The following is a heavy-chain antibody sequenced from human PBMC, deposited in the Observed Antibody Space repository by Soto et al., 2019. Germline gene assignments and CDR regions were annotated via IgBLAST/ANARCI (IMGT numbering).Heavy chain of an antibody. J-gene: IGHJ4*02. CDR2: ISGSGGST. D-gene: IGHD2-2*01. V-gene: IGHV3-23*01. CDR3: AKGDIVVVPAAARAPLDY. Sequence: EVQLLESGGGLVQPGGSLRLSCAASGFTFSSYAMSWVRQAPGKGLEWVSAISGSGGSTYYADSVKGRFTISRDNAKNKLYLQMNSVRAEDTDVYYCAKGDIVVVPAAARAPLDYWGQGTLVTVSS. CDR1: GFTFSSYA.